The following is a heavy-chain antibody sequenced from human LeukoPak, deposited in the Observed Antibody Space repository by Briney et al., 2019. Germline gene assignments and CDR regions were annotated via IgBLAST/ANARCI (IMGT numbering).Heavy chain of an antibody. CDR3: ARERGEFGGSYFLDY. CDR1: GYSFTSQD. V-gene: IGHV1-3*03. CDR2: INPDNGYT. Sequence: ASVKVSCKASGYSFTSQDMHWVRQAPGQRFEWLGCINPDNGYTTYSQEFQGRVTITRDTSASIVYMELSSLRSEDMAFYYCARERGEFGGSYFLDYWGQGTLVTVSS. D-gene: IGHD1-26*01. J-gene: IGHJ4*02.